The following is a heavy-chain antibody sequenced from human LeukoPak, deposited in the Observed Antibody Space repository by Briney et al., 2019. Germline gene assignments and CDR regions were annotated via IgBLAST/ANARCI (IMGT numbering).Heavy chain of an antibody. D-gene: IGHD3-10*01. J-gene: IGHJ5*02. CDR3: ARPGLRDLNWFDP. Sequence: TSSETLSLTCAVYGGSFSGYYWSWIRQPPGKGLEWIGEINHSGSTNYNPSLKSRVTVSVDTSKNQFSLKLSSVTAADTAVYYCARPGLRDLNWFDPWGQGTLVTVSS. V-gene: IGHV4-34*01. CDR1: GGSFSGYY. CDR2: INHSGST.